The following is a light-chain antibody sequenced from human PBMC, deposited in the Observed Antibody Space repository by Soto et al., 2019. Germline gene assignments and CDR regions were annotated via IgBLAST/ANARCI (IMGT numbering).Light chain of an antibody. CDR2: GAS. Sequence: DIVLTQSPKTLALSPGERASGSRMASQSVSSSYLAWYQQKPGQAPRLLIYGASSRATGVPDRFSGSGSGTEFTLIISNLQPDDFATYYCQQFKDYVWTFGQGTKVDIK. V-gene: IGKV3-20*01. J-gene: IGKJ1*01. CDR3: QQFKDYVWT. CDR1: QSVSSSY.